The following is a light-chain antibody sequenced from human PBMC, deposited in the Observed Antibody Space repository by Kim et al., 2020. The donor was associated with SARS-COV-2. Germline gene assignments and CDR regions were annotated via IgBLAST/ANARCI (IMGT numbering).Light chain of an antibody. CDR3: QTWDSSTGV. Sequence: ATITCSGDELGDKYVYWYQKKPGQSPVLVMYQNDKRPSGIPERFSGSNSGNTATLTISETPALDEADYYCQTWDSSTGVFGGGTKLTVL. V-gene: IGLV3-1*01. CDR2: QND. J-gene: IGLJ3*02. CDR1: ELGDKY.